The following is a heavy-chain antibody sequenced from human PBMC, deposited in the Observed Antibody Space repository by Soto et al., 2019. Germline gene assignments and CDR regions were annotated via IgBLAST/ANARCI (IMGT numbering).Heavy chain of an antibody. CDR1: GFTFSSFV. J-gene: IGHJ3*01. CDR3: VRRAITATTKWGAFDV. Sequence: EEQLLESGGGLVQPGGSLRLSCAASGFTFSSFVMNWVRQAPGKGLEWVSTISPGADVSHYTDSVKGRFTISRDNSRRTLHLQMDSLRVEDAAVYFCVRRAITATTKWGAFDVWGQGTAVTVSS. CDR2: ISPGADVS. D-gene: IGHD1-20*01. V-gene: IGHV3-23*01.